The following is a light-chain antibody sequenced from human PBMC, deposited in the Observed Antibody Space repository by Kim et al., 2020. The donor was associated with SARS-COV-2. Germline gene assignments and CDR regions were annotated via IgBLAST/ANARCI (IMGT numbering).Light chain of an antibody. CDR3: QKYNNWRS. CDR1: QSVSSN. V-gene: IGKV3-15*01. Sequence: EIVMTQSPATLSVSPGERATLSCRASQSVSSNLAWYQQKPGQAPSLLIYGASTRATGIPARFSGRGSGTEFTLTISSLQSEDFAVYYCQKYNNWRSFGAGTKVEIK. CDR2: GAS. J-gene: IGKJ4*01.